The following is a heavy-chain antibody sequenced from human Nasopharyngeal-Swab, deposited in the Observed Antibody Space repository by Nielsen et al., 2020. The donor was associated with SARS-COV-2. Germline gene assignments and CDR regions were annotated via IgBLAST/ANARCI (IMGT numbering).Heavy chain of an antibody. CDR1: GFTFSDPA. D-gene: IGHD2-15*01. V-gene: IGHV3-73*01. Sequence: GEALTISCAASGFTFSDPAIHWVRHASGKGLEWVGRIRSKGNTYATAYAASVKGRFIIFRDDPTNTAYLQMNSLKTEDTAVYYCTRCGGGCYSGRDYWGQGTLVTVSS. J-gene: IGHJ4*02. CDR3: TRCGGGCYSGRDY. CDR2: IRSKGNTYAT.